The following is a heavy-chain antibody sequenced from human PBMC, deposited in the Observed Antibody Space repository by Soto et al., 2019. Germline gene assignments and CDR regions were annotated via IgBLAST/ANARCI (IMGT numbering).Heavy chain of an antibody. CDR1: GFTFSNYW. V-gene: IGHV3-74*01. CDR2: IDHGGPT. D-gene: IGHD1-26*01. Sequence: EVQLVESGGGLVQPGGSLRLSCAGSGFTFSNYWMHWVRQAPGKGVEWGSRIDHGGPTDYAASVRGRLTNSRDNADNTLSVQLNGLRPDVTAVYYCVRYSHGGNWGQRTMVTCSS. CDR3: VRYSHGGN. J-gene: IGHJ4*02.